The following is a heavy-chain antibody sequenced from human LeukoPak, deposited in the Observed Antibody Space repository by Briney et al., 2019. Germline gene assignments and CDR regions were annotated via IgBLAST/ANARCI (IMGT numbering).Heavy chain of an antibody. V-gene: IGHV1-8*01. D-gene: IGHD6-19*01. CDR1: GYTFTSYD. J-gene: IGHJ4*02. CDR3: ARCRDMGSSGWYGLYYFDY. Sequence: GESLKISCKCSGYTFTSYDINWGRHATGQGLEWMGWMNPNSGNTGYAQKFQGRVTMTRNTSISTAYMERSSLRSEDTAVYYCARCRDMGSSGWYGLYYFDYGGQGTLVTVSS. CDR2: MNPNSGNT.